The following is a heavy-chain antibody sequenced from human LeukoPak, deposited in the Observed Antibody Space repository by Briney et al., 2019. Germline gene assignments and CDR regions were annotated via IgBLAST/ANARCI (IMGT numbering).Heavy chain of an antibody. V-gene: IGHV1-2*02. CDR1: GYTFSDYY. J-gene: IGHJ5*02. CDR3: ARPLGSLKEYWWFDP. CDR2: INPKSGGT. Sequence: ASVKVSFTASGYTFSDYYIHWLRQAPGQGLEWMGWINPKSGGTNYAQYFQGRVTMTRDTSSTTVYMDLTRLRSDDTAVYFCARPLGSLKEYWWFDPWGQGTLVTVSS. D-gene: IGHD2/OR15-2a*01.